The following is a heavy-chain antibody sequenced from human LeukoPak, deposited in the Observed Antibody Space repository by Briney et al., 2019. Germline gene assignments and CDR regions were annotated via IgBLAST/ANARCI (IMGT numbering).Heavy chain of an antibody. Sequence: GGSLRLSCAASGFTFSSYAMSWVRQAPGKGLEWVSAISGSGGSTYYADSVKGRFTISRDNSKNTLYLQMNSLRAEDTAVYYCARANLYCSSTSCYPYYFDYWGQGTTVTVSS. D-gene: IGHD2-2*01. V-gene: IGHV3-23*01. J-gene: IGHJ4*03. CDR3: ARANLYCSSTSCYPYYFDY. CDR2: ISGSGGST. CDR1: GFTFSSYA.